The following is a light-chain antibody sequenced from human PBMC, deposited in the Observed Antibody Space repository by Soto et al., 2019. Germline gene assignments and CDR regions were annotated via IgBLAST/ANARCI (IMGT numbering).Light chain of an antibody. CDR3: QQYNNWPPDRT. CDR1: QSVGSN. J-gene: IGKJ1*01. V-gene: IGKV3-15*01. Sequence: EIVMTQSPATLSVSPGERATLSCRASQSVGSNLAWYQQRHGQAPRLLIYGASTRATGVPARFSGSGSGTEFTLTISSLQSEDFGIYFCQQYNNWPPDRTFGQGTKVEIK. CDR2: GAS.